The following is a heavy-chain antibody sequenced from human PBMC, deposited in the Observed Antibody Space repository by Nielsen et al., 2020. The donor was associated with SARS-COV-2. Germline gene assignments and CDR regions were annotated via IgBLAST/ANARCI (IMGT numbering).Heavy chain of an antibody. CDR1: GFTVSSNY. V-gene: IGHV3-53*05. CDR3: ARDPPMLRGVIVD. J-gene: IGHJ4*02. D-gene: IGHD3-10*01. Sequence: GESLKISCAASGFTVSSNYMSWVRQAPGKGLEWVSVIYSGGSTYYADSVKGRFTISRDNSKNTLYLQMNSLRSDDTAMYYCARDPPMLRGVIVDWGQGTLVTVSS. CDR2: IYSGGST.